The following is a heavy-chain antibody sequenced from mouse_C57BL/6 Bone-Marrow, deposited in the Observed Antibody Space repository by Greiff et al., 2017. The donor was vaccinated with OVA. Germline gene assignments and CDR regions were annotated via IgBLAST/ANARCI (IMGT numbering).Heavy chain of an antibody. CDR2: INPNNGGT. CDR3: ARRGYNRAWFAY. J-gene: IGHJ3*01. Sequence: VQLQQSGPELVKPGASVKIPCKASGYTFTDYNMDWVKQSHGKSLEWIGDINPNNGGTIYNQKFKGKATLTVDKSSSTAYMELRSLTSEDTAVYYCARRGYNRAWFAYWGQGTLVTVSA. V-gene: IGHV1-18*01. CDR1: GYTFTDYN. D-gene: IGHD3-1*01.